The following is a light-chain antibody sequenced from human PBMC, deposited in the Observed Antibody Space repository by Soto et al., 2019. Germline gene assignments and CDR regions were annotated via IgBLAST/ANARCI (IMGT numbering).Light chain of an antibody. J-gene: IGKJ2*01. Sequence: EIVLTQSPGTLYLSPGERATLSCRASQSVSSNYLAWYQQKRGQAPRLLIYAASARATGIPDRFNGSGSGTDFTVTISILEREDFAVYFSELYGSSPPRYTFAQGTKPDIK. CDR1: QSVSSNY. CDR3: ELYGSSPPRYT. CDR2: AAS. V-gene: IGKV3-20*01.